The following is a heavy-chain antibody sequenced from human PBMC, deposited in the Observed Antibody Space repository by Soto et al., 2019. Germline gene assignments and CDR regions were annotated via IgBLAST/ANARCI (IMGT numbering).Heavy chain of an antibody. CDR3: ARAQGVSDAFDI. Sequence: QVQLQESGPGLVKPSQTLSLTCTVSGGSISSGGYYWSWIRQHPGKGLEWIGYIYYSGSTYYNPYLKSRVTIAVDTSKNQFSLKLSSVPAADTAVYYCARAQGVSDAFDIWGQGTMVTVSS. V-gene: IGHV4-31*03. CDR2: IYYSGST. D-gene: IGHD2-21*01. J-gene: IGHJ3*02. CDR1: GGSISSGGYY.